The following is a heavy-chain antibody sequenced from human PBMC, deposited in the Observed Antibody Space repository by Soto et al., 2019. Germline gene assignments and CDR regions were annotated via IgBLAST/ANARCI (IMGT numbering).Heavy chain of an antibody. V-gene: IGHV4-30-2*01. CDR3: ARVPDV. CDR2: IYHSGST. J-gene: IGHJ6*02. CDR1: GGSISSTRYS. Sequence: PSETLYLTCTVSGGSISSTRYSWGWIRQPPGKGLEWIGYIYHSGSTYYNPSLKSRVTISVDRSKNQFSLKLNSVTAADTAVYYCARVPDVSGQGTRVIVS.